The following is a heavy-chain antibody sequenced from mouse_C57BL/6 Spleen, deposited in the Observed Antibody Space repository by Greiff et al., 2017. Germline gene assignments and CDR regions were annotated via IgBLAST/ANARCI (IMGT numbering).Heavy chain of an antibody. Sequence: QVQLKESGPGILQSSQSLSLTCSFSGFSLSTSGMGVSWIRQPSGKGLEWLAHTYWDDDKRYNPSLKSRLTNSKDTSRKRVFLKLTSMVTADSATYYCARGARATVDYWGQGASVTVSS. CDR2: TYWDDDK. J-gene: IGHJ4*01. CDR1: GFSLSTSGMG. V-gene: IGHV8-12*01. CDR3: ARGARATVDY. D-gene: IGHD3-3*01.